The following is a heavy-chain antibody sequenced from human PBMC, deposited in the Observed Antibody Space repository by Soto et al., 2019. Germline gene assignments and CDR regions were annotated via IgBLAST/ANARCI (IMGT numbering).Heavy chain of an antibody. CDR1: GFSFSSYG. Sequence: QVQLVESGGGVVQPGRSLGLSCVASGFSFSSYGMHWVRQAPGKGLEWVALIWYDGSSKYYADSVKGRFTISRHNSKITLYLQMSSLRAEDTAVYYCARAGGYTDYYYGMDVWGQGTTVTVSS. CDR2: IWYDGSSK. J-gene: IGHJ6*02. D-gene: IGHD5-18*01. CDR3: ARAGGYTDYYYGMDV. V-gene: IGHV3-33*01.